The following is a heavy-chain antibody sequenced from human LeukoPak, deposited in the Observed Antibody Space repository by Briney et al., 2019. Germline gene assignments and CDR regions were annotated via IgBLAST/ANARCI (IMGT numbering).Heavy chain of an antibody. CDR3: ARSSGIGTTDY. Sequence: QPGGSLRLSCAASEFTFSTYWMSWVRQASGKGLEWVANINYDGGQTYYVDSVRGRFTISRDNAKNSLYLQMNSLRVEDTAVYYCARSSGIGTTDYWGQGTLVIVSS. D-gene: IGHD1-1*01. V-gene: IGHV3-7*03. J-gene: IGHJ4*02. CDR1: EFTFSTYW. CDR2: INYDGGQT.